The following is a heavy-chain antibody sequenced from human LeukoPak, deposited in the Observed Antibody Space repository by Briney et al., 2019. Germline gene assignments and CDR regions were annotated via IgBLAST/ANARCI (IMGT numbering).Heavy chain of an antibody. Sequence: PGGSLRLSCAASGFTFSSYALGWIRQAPGKGLEWVSSILNSSYIYYSDSVKGRFTISRDNTKNSLYLQMDSLRAEDTAVYYCAKAGRPYGDPYHWGQGTLVTVSS. J-gene: IGHJ4*02. D-gene: IGHD4-17*01. CDR1: GFTFSSYA. CDR3: AKAGRPYGDPYH. CDR2: ILNSSYI. V-gene: IGHV3-21*01.